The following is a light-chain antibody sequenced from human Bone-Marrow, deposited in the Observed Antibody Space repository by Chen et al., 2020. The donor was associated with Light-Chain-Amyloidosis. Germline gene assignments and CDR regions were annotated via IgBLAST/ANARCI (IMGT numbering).Light chain of an antibody. Sequence: NFMLTQPHSVSESPGKTVIISCTRSSGSIATNYVQWYQQRPGSSPTTVIYEDDQRPSGVPDRFSGSSEMSSNSASLTISGMKTEDEVDYYCQSYQGSSQGVFGGGTKLTVL. CDR1: SGSIATNY. CDR3: QSYQGSSQGV. J-gene: IGLJ3*02. V-gene: IGLV6-57*01. CDR2: EDD.